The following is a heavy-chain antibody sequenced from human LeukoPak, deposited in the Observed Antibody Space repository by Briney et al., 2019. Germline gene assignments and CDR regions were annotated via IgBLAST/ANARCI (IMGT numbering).Heavy chain of an antibody. V-gene: IGHV3-30*18. J-gene: IGHJ4*02. CDR3: AKDEDYYDSSGYYY. CDR1: GFTFSSYG. CDR2: ISYDGSNK. D-gene: IGHD3-22*01. Sequence: GGSLRLSCAVSGFTFSSYGMHWVRQAPGKGLEWVAVISYDGSNKYYADSVKGRFTISRDNSKNTLYLQMNSLRAEDTAVYYCAKDEDYYDSSGYYYWGQGTLVTVSS.